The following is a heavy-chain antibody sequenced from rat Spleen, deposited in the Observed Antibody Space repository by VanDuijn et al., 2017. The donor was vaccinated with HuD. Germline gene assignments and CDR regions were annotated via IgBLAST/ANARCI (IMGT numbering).Heavy chain of an antibody. CDR3: ASPLGTGDY. Sequence: EVELVESGGGLVQPGRSMKLSCVASGFIFSDYGMAWVRQAPKKGLEWVATINYEGVKTYYRDSVKGRFTISRDNAKSTLYLQMDSLRSEDTATYYCASPLGTGDYWGQGVMVTVSS. CDR1: GFIFSDYG. V-gene: IGHV5-7*01. J-gene: IGHJ2*01. D-gene: IGHD1-5*01. CDR2: INYEGVKT.